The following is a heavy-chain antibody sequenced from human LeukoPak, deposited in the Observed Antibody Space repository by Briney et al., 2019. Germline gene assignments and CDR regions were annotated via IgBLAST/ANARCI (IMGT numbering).Heavy chain of an antibody. Sequence: GGSLRLSCAASEFSVGSNYMTWVRQAPGKGLEWISGINWNGGSPGYADSVKGRFTISRDNAKNSLYLQMNSLRAEDTAVYYCARLEAAYWGQGTLVTVSS. J-gene: IGHJ4*02. CDR1: EFSVGSNY. CDR2: INWNGGSP. V-gene: IGHV3-20*04. D-gene: IGHD1-1*01. CDR3: ARLEAAY.